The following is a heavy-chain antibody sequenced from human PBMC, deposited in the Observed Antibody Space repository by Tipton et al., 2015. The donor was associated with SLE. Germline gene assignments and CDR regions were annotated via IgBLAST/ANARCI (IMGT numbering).Heavy chain of an antibody. CDR1: GGSISSSGYY. CDR3: ARYTWYDIDY. CDR2: VYYSGAT. Sequence: LRLSCSVSGGSISSSGYYWGWIRQPPGKGLEWIGSVYYSGATYYKSSLKSRVTISLDTSKNQLSLKLTSVTAADTAVYYCARYTWYDIDYWGQGTLVTVSS. J-gene: IGHJ4*02. D-gene: IGHD1-20*01. V-gene: IGHV4-39*07.